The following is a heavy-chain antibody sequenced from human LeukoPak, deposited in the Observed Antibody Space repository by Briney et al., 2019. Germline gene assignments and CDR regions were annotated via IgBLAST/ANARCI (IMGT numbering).Heavy chain of an antibody. D-gene: IGHD1-26*01. J-gene: IGHJ4*02. CDR1: GYTFTSYG. Sequence: GASVKVSCKASGYTFTSYGISWVRQAPGQGLEWMGWISAYNGNTNYAQKLQGRVTMTTDTSTSTAYMELRSLRSDDTAVYYCARVSRVGATLEGFDYWGQGTLVTVSS. CDR3: ARVSRVGATLEGFDY. CDR2: ISAYNGNT. V-gene: IGHV1-18*01.